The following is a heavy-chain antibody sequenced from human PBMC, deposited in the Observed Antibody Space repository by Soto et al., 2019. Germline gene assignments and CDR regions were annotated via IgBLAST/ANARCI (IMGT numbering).Heavy chain of an antibody. V-gene: IGHV4-30-4*01. Sequence: TSETLSLTCTVSGGSISSGDYYWSWFRQPPGKGLEWIGYIFYGGSTYYNPSLKSRVTMSVDTSKNQFSLKLSSVTAADTAVYYCARAVRGSYYDYWGQGTLVTVSS. D-gene: IGHD1-26*01. J-gene: IGHJ4*02. CDR2: IFYGGST. CDR1: GGSISSGDYY. CDR3: ARAVRGSYYDY.